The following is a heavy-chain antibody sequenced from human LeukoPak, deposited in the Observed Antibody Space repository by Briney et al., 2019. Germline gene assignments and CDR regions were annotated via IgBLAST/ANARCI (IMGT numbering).Heavy chain of an antibody. CDR3: ASPRAMVTWDDAFDI. Sequence: PSETLSLTCTVSGGSISSYYWSWIRQPPGKGLEWIGYIYYSGSTNYNPSLKSRVTISVDTSKNQFSLKLSSVTAEDTAVYYCASPRAMVTWDDAFDIWGQGTMVTVSS. CDR1: GGSISSYY. D-gene: IGHD5-18*01. V-gene: IGHV4-59*01. J-gene: IGHJ3*02. CDR2: IYYSGST.